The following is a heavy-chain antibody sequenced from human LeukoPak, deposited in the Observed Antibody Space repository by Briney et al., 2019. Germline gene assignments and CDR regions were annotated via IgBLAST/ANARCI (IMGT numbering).Heavy chain of an antibody. V-gene: IGHV1-46*01. J-gene: IGHJ3*02. Sequence: GASVKVSCKASGYTFAKFYIHWVRQAPGQGLEWVGIINPSGGTTSYAQKFQGRVSMTRDTSTSTVYMELSSLRSEDTAVYYCARDNRGERTPGWGYGGFDIWGQGTMVSVST. CDR2: INPSGGTT. CDR3: ARDNRGERTPGWGYGGFDI. CDR1: GYTFAKFY. D-gene: IGHD3-16*01.